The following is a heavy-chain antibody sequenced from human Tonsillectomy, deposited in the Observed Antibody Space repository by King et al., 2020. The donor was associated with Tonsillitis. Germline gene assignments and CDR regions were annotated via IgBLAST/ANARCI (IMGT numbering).Heavy chain of an antibody. Sequence: QLQLQESGPGLVKPSQTLSLTCTVSGGSISSGNYYWSWIRQPPGKGLEWIGYIYYSGSTYYNPSLKSRVTISLDTSKNQFSLKLSSVTAADTAVYYCARDGSMVRGVSNPYFDYWGQGNLVTVSS. D-gene: IGHD3-10*01. CDR3: ARDGSMVRGVSNPYFDY. J-gene: IGHJ4*02. CDR2: IYYSGST. V-gene: IGHV4-30-4*01. CDR1: GGSISSGNYY.